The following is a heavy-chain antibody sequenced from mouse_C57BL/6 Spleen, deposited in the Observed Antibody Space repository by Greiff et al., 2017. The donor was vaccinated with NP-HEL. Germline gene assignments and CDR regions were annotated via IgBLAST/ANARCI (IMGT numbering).Heavy chain of an antibody. V-gene: IGHV5-6*01. J-gene: IGHJ2*01. CDR3: ARHGYYGSSPYYFDY. D-gene: IGHD1-1*01. CDR2: ISSGGSYT. CDR1: GFTFSSYG. Sequence: EVQLQESGGDLVKPGGSLKLSCAASGFTFSSYGMSWVRQTPDKRLEWVATISSGGSYTYYPDSVKGRFTISRDNAKNTLYLQMSSLKSEDTAMYYCARHGYYGSSPYYFDYWGQGTTLTVSS.